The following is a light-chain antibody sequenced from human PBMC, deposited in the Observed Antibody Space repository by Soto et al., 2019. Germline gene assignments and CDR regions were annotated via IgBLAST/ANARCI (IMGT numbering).Light chain of an antibody. CDR3: CSYAGSYSLYV. V-gene: IGLV2-11*01. J-gene: IGLJ1*01. Sequence: QSVLTQPRSVSGSPGQSVTISCTGTSSDVGGYNYVSWYQQHPGKAPKLMIYDVSKRPSGVPDRFSGSKSSNTASLTISGLQAEDEDDYYCCSYAGSYSLYVFGTGTKLTVL. CDR2: DVS. CDR1: SSDVGGYNY.